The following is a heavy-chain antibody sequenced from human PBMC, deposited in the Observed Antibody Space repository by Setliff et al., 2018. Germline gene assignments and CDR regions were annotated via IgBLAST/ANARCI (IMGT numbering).Heavy chain of an antibody. CDR1: GGSISSYY. V-gene: IGHV4-4*07. Sequence: SETLSLTCTVSGGSISSYYWSWIRQPAGKGLEWIGHIYIGGSANYNPSLKSRVAMSIDTSKNQFSLKLNSVTAADMAVYYCARSLVGATYSVYFDYWGQGALVTVPS. D-gene: IGHD1-26*01. CDR3: ARSLVGATYSVYFDY. J-gene: IGHJ4*02. CDR2: IYIGGSA.